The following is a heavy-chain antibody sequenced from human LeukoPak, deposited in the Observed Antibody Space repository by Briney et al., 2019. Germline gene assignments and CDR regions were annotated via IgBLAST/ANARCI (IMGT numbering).Heavy chain of an antibody. CDR2: IWYDGSNK. V-gene: IGHV3-33*01. Sequence: QPGRSLRLSCAASGFTFSSYGMHWVRQAPGKGLEWVAVIWYDGSNKYYADSVEGRFTISRDTSKNTLYLEMNSLRAEDTAVYYCARDVVRGVISASDYWGQGTLVTVSS. CDR1: GFTFSSYG. D-gene: IGHD3-10*01. J-gene: IGHJ4*02. CDR3: ARDVVRGVISASDY.